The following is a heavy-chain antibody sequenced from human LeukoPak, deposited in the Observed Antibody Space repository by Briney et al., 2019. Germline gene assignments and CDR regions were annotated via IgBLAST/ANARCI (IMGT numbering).Heavy chain of an antibody. J-gene: IGHJ5*02. Sequence: PGGSLRLSCAASGFTFSSYGMHWVRQAPGKGLEWVAVISYDGSNKYYADSVKGRFAISRDNSKNTLYLQMNTLTVEDTAVYYCAKDRCSRTSCRNLFDPWGQGILVTVSS. D-gene: IGHD2-2*01. CDR2: ISYDGSNK. CDR1: GFTFSSYG. CDR3: AKDRCSRTSCRNLFDP. V-gene: IGHV3-30*18.